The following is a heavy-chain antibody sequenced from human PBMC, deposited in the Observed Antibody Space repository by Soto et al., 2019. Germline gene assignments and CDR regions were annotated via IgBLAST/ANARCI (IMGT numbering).Heavy chain of an antibody. V-gene: IGHV1-46*03. J-gene: IGHJ4*02. D-gene: IGHD1-1*01. CDR3: ARAPGTDYFDY. CDR1: GYTFTNYY. CDR2: SNPSGGST. Sequence: QVQLVQSGAEVKKPGASVKVSCKASGYTFTNYYMHWVRQAPGQGLEWMGISNPSGGSTSYAQKFQGRVPMTRDTSTSTVYMELSSLRSEDTAVYYCARAPGTDYFDYWGQGTLVTVSS.